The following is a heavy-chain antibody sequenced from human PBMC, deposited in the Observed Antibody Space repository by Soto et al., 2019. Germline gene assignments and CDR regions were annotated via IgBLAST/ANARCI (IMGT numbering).Heavy chain of an antibody. J-gene: IGHJ5*02. CDR3: ARDIRGDSLYWFDP. D-gene: IGHD2-21*02. CDR2: IYSGGST. V-gene: IGHV3-53*04. CDR1: GFTVSSNY. Sequence: GGSLRLSCAASGFTVSSNYMSWVRQAPGKGLEWVSVIYSGGSTYYADSVKGRFTISRHNSKNTLYLQMNSLRAEDTAVYYCARDIRGDSLYWFDPWGQGTLVTVSS.